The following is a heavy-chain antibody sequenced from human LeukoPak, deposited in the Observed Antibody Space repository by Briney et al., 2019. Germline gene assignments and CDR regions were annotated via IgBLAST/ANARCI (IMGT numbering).Heavy chain of an antibody. CDR3: ARGPPNWGYDY. CDR2: MSPNSGDT. Sequence: GVSVKVSCKASGYTFTSYDFNWVRQATGQRPEWMEWMSPNSGDTGYAQKFQDRVTMTRNTSISTAYMELSSLRSDDTAVYYCARGPPNWGYDYWGPGTLVTVSS. D-gene: IGHD7-27*01. V-gene: IGHV1-8*01. J-gene: IGHJ4*02. CDR1: GYTFTSYD.